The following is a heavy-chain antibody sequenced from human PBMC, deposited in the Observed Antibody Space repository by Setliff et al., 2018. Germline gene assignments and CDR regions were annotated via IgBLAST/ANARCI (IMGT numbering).Heavy chain of an antibody. CDR1: GYSFTDYY. J-gene: IGHJ4*02. CDR2: MNPTSGNT. D-gene: IGHD2-15*01. V-gene: IGHV1-8*02. CDR3: ARGAPGRYCSGGSCSYFDY. Sequence: ASVKVSCKASGYSFTDYYMYWVRQAPGQGLEWMGWMNPTSGNTGYAQKFQGRVTMTRNTSISTAYMELSSLRSEDTAVYYCARGAPGRYCSGGSCSYFDYWGQGILVTVSS.